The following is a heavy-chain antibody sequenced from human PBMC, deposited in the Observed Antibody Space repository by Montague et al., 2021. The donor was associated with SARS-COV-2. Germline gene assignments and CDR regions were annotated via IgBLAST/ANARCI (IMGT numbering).Heavy chain of an antibody. CDR1: GGSIRSSSYY. Sequence: SETLSLTCIVSGGSIRSSSYYCGWIRQPPGKRLECIWSIYYSGSTYYNPSLKSRVTISVDTSKNHFSLKLSSVTAADTAVYYCARTTWLRGYFDLWGRGTLVTVSS. CDR3: ARTTWLRGYFDL. CDR2: IYYSGST. D-gene: IGHD5-12*01. J-gene: IGHJ2*01. V-gene: IGHV4-39*07.